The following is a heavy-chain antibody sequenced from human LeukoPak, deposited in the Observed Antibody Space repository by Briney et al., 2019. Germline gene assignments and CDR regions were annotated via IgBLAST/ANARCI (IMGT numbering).Heavy chain of an antibody. V-gene: IGHV1-8*03. J-gene: IGHJ5*02. CDR1: GYTFTSYD. Sequence: GASVKVSCKASGYTFTSYDINWVRQATGQGLDWMGRMNPNSGNTGYAQKFQGRVTITRNTSISTAYMELSSLRSEDTAVYYCARGRTSRNWFDPWGQGTLVTVSS. CDR3: ARGRTSRNWFDP. CDR2: MNPNSGNT.